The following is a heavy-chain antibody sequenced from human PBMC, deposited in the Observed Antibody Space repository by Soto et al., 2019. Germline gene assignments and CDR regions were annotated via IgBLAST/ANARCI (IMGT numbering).Heavy chain of an antibody. D-gene: IGHD3-10*01. Sequence: QVQLVESGGGLVKPGGSLRLSCTASGFTFTDHYMTWIRQAPGKGLEWVSYINSGGSNLYYAGSVRGRITITRDNAKNSVYLQMSSLRAEDTAIYYCARDIRGANWGEGTLVIVSS. J-gene: IGHJ4*02. CDR1: GFTFTDHY. CDR2: INSGGSNL. CDR3: ARDIRGAN. V-gene: IGHV3-11*01.